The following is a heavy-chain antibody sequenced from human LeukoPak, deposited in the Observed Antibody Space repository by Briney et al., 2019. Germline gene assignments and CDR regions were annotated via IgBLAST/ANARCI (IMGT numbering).Heavy chain of an antibody. V-gene: IGHV1-2*06. CDR3: ARDQYTYGYYGYYYSYMDV. Sequence: ASVKVSCKTSGFTFTDHYIHWVRQAPGQGLEWMGRINPNTGGTNCAQNFQGRVTMTRDTSISTAYMELSSLRSDDTAVYYCARDQYTYGYYGYYYSYMDVWGKGTTVTVSS. D-gene: IGHD3-10*01. CDR2: INPNTGGT. J-gene: IGHJ6*03. CDR1: GFTFTDHY.